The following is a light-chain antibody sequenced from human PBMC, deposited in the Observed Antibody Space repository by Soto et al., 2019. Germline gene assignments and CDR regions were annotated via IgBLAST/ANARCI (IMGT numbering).Light chain of an antibody. CDR2: GVF. CDR3: QDFAYPEWT. Sequence: VLTQSPDTLSLSPGERATLSCRASQSSSSQYLAWYQQRPGQPPRLLIYGVFIRANGIPDRFSGSGFGSDFTLTISRLEPEDFAVYYCQDFAYPEWTFGQGTRWIS. J-gene: IGKJ1*01. V-gene: IGKV3-20*01. CDR1: QSSSSQY.